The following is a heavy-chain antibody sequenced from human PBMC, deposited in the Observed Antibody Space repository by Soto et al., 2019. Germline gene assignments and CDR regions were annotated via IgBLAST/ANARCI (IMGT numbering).Heavy chain of an antibody. V-gene: IGHV4-59*12. CDR1: GGSITAYY. D-gene: IGHD3-16*01. J-gene: IGHJ4*02. Sequence: SETLSLTCFVSGGSITAYYWSWIRQSPWKGLEWIGYIYFTGITTYSPSLESRVTISLDTPKNQFSLRLRSVTAADTAVYYCARDTRDGGSMVDSWGRGTLVTISS. CDR3: ARDTRDGGSMVDS. CDR2: IYFTGIT.